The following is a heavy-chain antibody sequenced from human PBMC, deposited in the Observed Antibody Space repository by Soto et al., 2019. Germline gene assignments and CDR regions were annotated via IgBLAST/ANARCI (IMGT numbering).Heavy chain of an antibody. D-gene: IGHD2-15*01. CDR1: GYTFTTYI. CDR3: ARARYCSGGSCPQHY. J-gene: IGHJ4*02. CDR2: IIPIFGTA. Sequence: SVKVSCKASGYTFTTYIMHCVRQAPGQRLEWMGGIIPIFGTANYAQKFQGRVTITADESTSTAYMELSSLRSEDTAVYYCARARYCSGGSCPQHYWGQGTLVTVSS. V-gene: IGHV1-69*13.